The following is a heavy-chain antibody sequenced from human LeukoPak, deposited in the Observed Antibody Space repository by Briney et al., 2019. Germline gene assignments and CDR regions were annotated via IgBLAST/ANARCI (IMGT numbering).Heavy chain of an antibody. J-gene: IGHJ3*01. D-gene: IGHD2-15*01. Sequence: PGGSLRLSCAASGFTFTNNWMHWVRQAPTRGLVWVSRISHDGSSTNYADSVKGRFTISRDNTKNTLYLQMDSLRADDTAVYYCASVSGGAFDVWGQGTLVTVSS. CDR1: GFTFTNNW. CDR2: ISHDGSST. V-gene: IGHV3-74*01. CDR3: ASVSGGAFDV.